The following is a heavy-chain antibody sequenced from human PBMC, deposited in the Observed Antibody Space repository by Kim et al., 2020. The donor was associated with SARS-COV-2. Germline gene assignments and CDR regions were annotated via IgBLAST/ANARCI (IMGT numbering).Heavy chain of an antibody. D-gene: IGHD3-10*01. Sequence: SETLSLTCAVSGGSFSGYYWSWIRQPPGKGLEWIGEINHSGSTNYNPSLKSRVTISVDTSKNQFSLKLSSVTAADTAVYYCARGQTAYGSEERYWFDPWGQGTLVTVSS. CDR1: GGSFSGYY. V-gene: IGHV4-34*01. CDR2: INHSGST. J-gene: IGHJ5*02. CDR3: ARGQTAYGSEERYWFDP.